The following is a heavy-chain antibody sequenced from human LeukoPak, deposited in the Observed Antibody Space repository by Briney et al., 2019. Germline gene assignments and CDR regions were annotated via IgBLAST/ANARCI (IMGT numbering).Heavy chain of an antibody. Sequence: GGSLRLSCTTSGFAFTGYGLNWVRQAPGKGLEWISSMSGNAVDAYYADSVKGRFAISRDTSKDTLYLQMNSLRDEDTALYYCAKAEASGYNYGPFDDWGQGTLVTVSS. J-gene: IGHJ4*02. CDR2: MSGNAVDA. CDR3: AKAEASGYNYGPFDD. D-gene: IGHD5-18*01. V-gene: IGHV3-23*01. CDR1: GFAFTGYG.